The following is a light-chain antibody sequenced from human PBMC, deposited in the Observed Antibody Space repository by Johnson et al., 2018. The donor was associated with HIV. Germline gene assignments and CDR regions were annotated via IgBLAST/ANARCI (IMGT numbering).Light chain of an antibody. Sequence: QSVLTQPPSVSAAPGQKVTISCSGTSSNVGNNYVSWYQQFPGTAPKLLIYEKNKRPSGIPDRFSASKSGTSATLAITGLQSGDEADYYCGTWDASLSVNVFGPGTKVTVL. J-gene: IGLJ1*01. CDR3: GTWDASLSVNV. CDR1: SSNVGNNY. V-gene: IGLV1-51*02. CDR2: EKN.